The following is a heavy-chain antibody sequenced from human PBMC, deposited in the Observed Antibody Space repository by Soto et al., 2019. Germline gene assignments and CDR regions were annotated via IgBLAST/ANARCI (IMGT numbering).Heavy chain of an antibody. D-gene: IGHD6-19*01. Sequence: SETLSLTCAVSGDSMSSSDYYWGWIRQPPGKGLEWIGSIYYSGSTYYNPSLQSRVALSVDTSTNQFSLKLKSVTAADTAIYYCARRTVNIRTFYSGLKTHCFDYWGQGAPVTVS. CDR1: GDSMSSSDYY. V-gene: IGHV4-39*01. CDR2: IYYSGST. CDR3: ARRTVNIRTFYSGLKTHCFDY. J-gene: IGHJ4*02.